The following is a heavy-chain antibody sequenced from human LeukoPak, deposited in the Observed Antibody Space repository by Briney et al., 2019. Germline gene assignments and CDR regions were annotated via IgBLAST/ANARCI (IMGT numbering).Heavy chain of an antibody. CDR2: ISSSGGT. CDR3: ARLLDLGPFDF. CDR1: GGSISSHY. D-gene: IGHD3-16*01. J-gene: IGHJ4*02. Sequence: PSETLSLTCTVSGGSISSHYWSWVRQTPEKGLELIGYISSSGGTKYNASLKSRVSISMDTSMNQFSLKLTSVTAADTAVFYCARLLDLGPFDFWGQGTLVTVSS. V-gene: IGHV4-4*09.